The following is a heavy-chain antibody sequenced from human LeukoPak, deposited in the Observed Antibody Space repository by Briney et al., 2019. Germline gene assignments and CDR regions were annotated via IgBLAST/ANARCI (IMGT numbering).Heavy chain of an antibody. CDR2: INPSGGST. D-gene: IGHD2/OR15-2a*01. V-gene: IGHV1-46*01. J-gene: IGHJ4*02. Sequence: ASVRVSCKASGYTFTSYYMHWVRQAPGQGLEWMGIINPSGGSTSYTQKFQGRVTMTRDTSTTTVYMELSSLRSQDKAVYYCARHKEVGDYYYFDYWGQGTLVTVSS. CDR1: GYTFTSYY. CDR3: ARHKEVGDYYYFDY.